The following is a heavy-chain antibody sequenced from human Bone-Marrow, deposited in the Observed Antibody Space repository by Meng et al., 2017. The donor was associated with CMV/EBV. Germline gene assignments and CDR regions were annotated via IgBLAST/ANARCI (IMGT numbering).Heavy chain of an antibody. J-gene: IGHJ4*02. V-gene: IGHV4-59*01. CDR3: ARLAGGGFDY. CDR2: IYYSGST. D-gene: IGHD3-10*01. CDR1: GGSISSYY. Sequence: SETLSLTCTVSGGSISSYYWSWIWQPPGKGLEWIGYIYYSGSTNYNPSLKSRVTISVDTSKNQFSLKLSSVTAADTDVYYCARLAGGGFDYWGQGTLVTVSS.